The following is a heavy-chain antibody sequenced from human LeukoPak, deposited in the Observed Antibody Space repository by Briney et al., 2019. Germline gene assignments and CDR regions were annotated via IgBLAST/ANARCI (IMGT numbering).Heavy chain of an antibody. CDR3: ARDEGSGYLD. J-gene: IGHJ4*02. CDR1: GGTFSSYA. V-gene: IGHV1-69*05. CDR2: IIPIFGTA. Sequence: SVKVSCKASGGTFSSYAISWVRQAPGQGLEWTGRIIPIFGTANYAQKFQGRVTITTDESTSTAYMELSSLRSEDTAVYYCARDEGSGYLDWGQGTLVTVSS. D-gene: IGHD3-22*01.